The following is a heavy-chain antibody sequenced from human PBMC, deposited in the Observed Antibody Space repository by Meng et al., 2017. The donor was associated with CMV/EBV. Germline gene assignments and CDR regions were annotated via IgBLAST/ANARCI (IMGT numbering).Heavy chain of an antibody. CDR1: GFTFSSYV. J-gene: IGHJ4*02. V-gene: IGHV3-23*01. D-gene: IGHD6-13*01. CDR3: AHHSYSSSFVPSHDY. CDR2: ISGSGGST. Sequence: LSLTCAASGFTFSSYVMSWVRQAPGKGLEWVSAISGSGGSTYYADSVKGRFTISRDNSKNTLYLQMNSLRAEDTAVYYCAHHSYSSSFVPSHDYWGQGTLVTVSS.